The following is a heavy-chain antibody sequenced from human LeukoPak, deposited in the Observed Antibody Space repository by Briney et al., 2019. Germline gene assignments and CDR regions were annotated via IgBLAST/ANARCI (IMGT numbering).Heavy chain of an antibody. CDR3: ATEGGSGWYGHFDH. CDR2: IKSNINGGTP. CDR1: GFSFSNSW. V-gene: IGHV3-15*01. D-gene: IGHD6-19*01. Sequence: GGSLRLSCAVSGFSFSNSWMTRVRQAPGKGLEWVGRIKSNINGGTPDYAAPMKGRFTISRDDSKSTLYLQMHNLETEDTAVYYCATEGGSGWYGHFDHWGQGTLVTVSS. J-gene: IGHJ4*02.